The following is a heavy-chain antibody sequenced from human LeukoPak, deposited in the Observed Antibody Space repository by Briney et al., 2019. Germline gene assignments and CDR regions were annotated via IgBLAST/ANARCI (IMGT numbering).Heavy chain of an antibody. CDR1: GFTVSNNY. Sequence: GGSLRLSCAASGFTVSNNYMSWVRQAPGKGLEWVSVIYSGGGTNYADSVKGRFTISRDNSKNTLYLQMSSLRVEDTAVYYCVKAGDYGDSDWGQGTLVTVSS. CDR3: VKAGDYGDSD. V-gene: IGHV3-66*01. D-gene: IGHD4-17*01. CDR2: IYSGGGT. J-gene: IGHJ4*02.